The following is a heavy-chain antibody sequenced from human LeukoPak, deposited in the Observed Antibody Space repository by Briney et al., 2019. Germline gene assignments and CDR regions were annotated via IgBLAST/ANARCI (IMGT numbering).Heavy chain of an antibody. Sequence: GGSLRLSCAASGFTFDDYAMHWVRQAPGKGLEWVSGISWNSGSIGYADSVKGRFTISGDNAKNSLYLQMNSLRAEDTALYYCAKDTPWYSWGQGTLVTVSS. J-gene: IGHJ4*02. CDR3: AKDTPWYS. V-gene: IGHV3-9*01. CDR2: ISWNSGSI. D-gene: IGHD2-15*01. CDR1: GFTFDDYA.